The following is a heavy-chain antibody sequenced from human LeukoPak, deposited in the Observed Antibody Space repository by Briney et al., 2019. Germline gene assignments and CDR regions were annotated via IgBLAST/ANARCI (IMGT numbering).Heavy chain of an antibody. CDR1: GFTFSSYA. V-gene: IGHV3-23*01. CDR3: AKGYSSGWSLFDY. Sequence: HSGGSLRLSCAASGFTFSSYAMSWVRQAPGKGLEWVSAISGSGGSTYYADSVKGRFTISRDNAKNSLYLQMNSLRAEDTALYYCAKGYSSGWSLFDYWGQGTLVTVSS. D-gene: IGHD6-19*01. CDR2: ISGSGGST. J-gene: IGHJ4*02.